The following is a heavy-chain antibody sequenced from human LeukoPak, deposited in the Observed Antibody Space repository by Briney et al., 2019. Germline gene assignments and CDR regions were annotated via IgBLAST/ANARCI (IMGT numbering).Heavy chain of an antibody. V-gene: IGHV3-21*01. CDR3: ARDEYDFWSGYYGDYFDY. Sequence: GGSLRLSCAASGFTFSTYALNWVRQAPGKGLQWVSGISGDSRKTYYADSVKGRFTISRDNAKNSLYLQMNSLRAEDTAVYYCARDEYDFWSGYYGDYFDYWGQGTLVTVSS. D-gene: IGHD3-3*01. J-gene: IGHJ4*02. CDR1: GFTFSTYA. CDR2: ISGDSRKT.